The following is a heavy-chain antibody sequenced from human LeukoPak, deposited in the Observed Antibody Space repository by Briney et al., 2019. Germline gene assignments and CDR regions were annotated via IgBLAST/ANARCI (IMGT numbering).Heavy chain of an antibody. Sequence: ASVKVSCKASGYTFTSYDINWVRQATGQGLEWMGWMNPNSGNTGYAQKFQGRVTMTRNTSISTAYVELSSLRSEDTAVYYCAMRSKVRGVTAEAGFDYWGQETLVTVSS. CDR2: MNPNSGNT. D-gene: IGHD3-10*01. CDR1: GYTFTSYD. V-gene: IGHV1-8*01. CDR3: AMRSKVRGVTAEAGFDY. J-gene: IGHJ4*02.